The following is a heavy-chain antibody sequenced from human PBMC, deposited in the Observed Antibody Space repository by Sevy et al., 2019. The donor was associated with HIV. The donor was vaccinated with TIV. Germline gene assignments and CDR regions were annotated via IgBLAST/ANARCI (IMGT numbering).Heavy chain of an antibody. Sequence: GGSLILSCAASGFVFSSYTMNWVRHSPGKGLEWVSSISSSSRYIFYADSVKGRFTISRDNARNSLYLQMNSLRAEDTAVYYCARDMAYGSGSIVYDYWGQGTLVTVSS. J-gene: IGHJ4*02. D-gene: IGHD3-10*01. V-gene: IGHV3-21*01. CDR3: ARDMAYGSGSIVYDY. CDR1: GFVFSSYT. CDR2: ISSSSRYI.